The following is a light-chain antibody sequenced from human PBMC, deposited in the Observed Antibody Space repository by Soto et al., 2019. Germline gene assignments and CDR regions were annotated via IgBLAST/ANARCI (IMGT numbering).Light chain of an antibody. V-gene: IGLV2-11*01. CDR2: DVT. J-gene: IGLJ1*01. CDR3: CSYGGSFPYV. CDR1: SSDVGGYDY. Sequence: QSALARPPSVSGSPGQSVTISCTGTSSDVGGYDYASWYQQRPGKAPKLLIYDVTKRPSGVPDRFSGSKSGNTASLTISGLQAEDEADFYCCSYGGSFPYVFGTGTKVTVL.